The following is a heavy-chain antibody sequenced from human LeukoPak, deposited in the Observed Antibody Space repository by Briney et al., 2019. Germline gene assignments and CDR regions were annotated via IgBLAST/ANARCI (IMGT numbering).Heavy chain of an antibody. D-gene: IGHD4-11*01. Sequence: LRLSCAASGFMFSSYEMNWVRQAPGKGLEWLARIDWDDERHYSTSLKTRLTISKDTSKNQVVLTMTNVDPVDTATYYCTRYRLSFFDYWGQGTLVTVSS. CDR2: IDWDDER. CDR3: TRYRLSFFDY. V-gene: IGHV2-70*19. J-gene: IGHJ4*02. CDR1: GFMFSSYEM.